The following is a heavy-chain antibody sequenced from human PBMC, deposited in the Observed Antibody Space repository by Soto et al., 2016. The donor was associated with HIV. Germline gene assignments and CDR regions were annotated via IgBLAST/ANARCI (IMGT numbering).Heavy chain of an antibody. Sequence: VQLVESGGGLVKPGGSLRLSCAGSGFTFSDYYMNWIRQAPGRGLEWVSYIDGSATTRYYTDSVKGRFSISRDNAKNSLFLEMNSLRAEDTAVYYCARAPWSSHYYYMDVWGRGTTVTSP. D-gene: IGHD3-10*01. CDR2: IDGSATTR. CDR3: ARAPWSSHYYYMDV. J-gene: IGHJ6*03. V-gene: IGHV3-11*04. CDR1: GFTFSDYY.